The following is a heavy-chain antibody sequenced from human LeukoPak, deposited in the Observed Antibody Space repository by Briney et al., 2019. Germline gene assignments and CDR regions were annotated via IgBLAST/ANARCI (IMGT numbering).Heavy chain of an antibody. V-gene: IGHV3-23*01. CDR3: ARAGEGLLAYSFDI. CDR2: ISGSGGST. Sequence: GGSLRLSCAASGFTFSSYAMSWVRQAPGKGLEWVSAISGSGGSTYYADSVKGRFTISRDNAKNTLYLQMNSLRAEDTAVYYCARAGEGLLAYSFDIWGQGTMVTVSS. D-gene: IGHD1-26*01. J-gene: IGHJ3*02. CDR1: GFTFSSYA.